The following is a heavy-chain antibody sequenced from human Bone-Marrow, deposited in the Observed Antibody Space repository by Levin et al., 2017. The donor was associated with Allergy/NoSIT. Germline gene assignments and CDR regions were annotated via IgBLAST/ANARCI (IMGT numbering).Heavy chain of an antibody. Sequence: SGPTLVRPTQTLALTCTCSGFSLTTSGVGVGWIRQPPGKALEWLALIYWDDDKRYSPSLESRLTITRDTSKNQEVLRLTNMDPVDTATYYCAHLISTASDTFDYWGHGTRVTVSS. J-gene: IGHJ4*01. V-gene: IGHV2-5*02. CDR3: AHLISTASDTFDY. CDR1: GFSLTTSGVG. CDR2: IYWDDDK. D-gene: IGHD1-26*01.